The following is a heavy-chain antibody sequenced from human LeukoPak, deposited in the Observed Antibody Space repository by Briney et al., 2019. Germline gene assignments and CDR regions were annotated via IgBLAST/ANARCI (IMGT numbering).Heavy chain of an antibody. V-gene: IGHV1-2*02. D-gene: IGHD6-19*01. CDR3: ARVVAGVRDAFYI. Sequence: GASVKVSCKASGYTFTDYYLYWVRQAPGQGLEWMGWINPNSGGTNYAQKFQGRVTMTRDSSISTGYMELSRLRSDYTAVYYCARVVAGVRDAFYIWGQGTMVTVSS. J-gene: IGHJ3*02. CDR1: GYTFTDYY. CDR2: INPNSGGT.